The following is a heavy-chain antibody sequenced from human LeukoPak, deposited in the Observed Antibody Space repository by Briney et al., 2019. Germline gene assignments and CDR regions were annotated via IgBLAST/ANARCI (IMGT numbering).Heavy chain of an antibody. V-gene: IGHV4-59*12. Sequence: SETLSLTCTVSGGSISSYYWSWIRQPPGKGLEWIGYIYYSGSTNYNPSLKSRVTISVDTSKNQFSLKLSSVTAADTAVYYCARGRTDLGYCTNGVCYNLSIDYWGQGTLVTVSS. D-gene: IGHD2-8*01. J-gene: IGHJ4*02. CDR2: IYYSGST. CDR1: GGSISSYY. CDR3: ARGRTDLGYCTNGVCYNLSIDY.